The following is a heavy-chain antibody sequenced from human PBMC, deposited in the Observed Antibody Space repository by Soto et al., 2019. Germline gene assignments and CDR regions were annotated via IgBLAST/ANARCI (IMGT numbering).Heavy chain of an antibody. D-gene: IGHD6-19*01. CDR1: GFTFSSYD. CDR2: IGTTGDA. J-gene: IGHJ4*02. Sequence: EVQLVESGGGLVQPGWSLRLSCAASGFTFSSYDMHWVRQTAGKGLEWVAAIGTTGDAYYPGSATGRFTISRENAKNSLYLQMNNLRVGDTAVYFCAGGRSGWYAEFDFWGQGTQVTVSS. V-gene: IGHV3-13*01. CDR3: AGGRSGWYAEFDF.